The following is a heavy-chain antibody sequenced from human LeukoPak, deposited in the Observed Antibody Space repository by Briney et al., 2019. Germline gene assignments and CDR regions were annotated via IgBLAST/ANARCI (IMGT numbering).Heavy chain of an antibody. CDR2: IYSGGST. D-gene: IGHD3-22*01. J-gene: IGHJ4*02. CDR1: GFTVSSNY. CDR3: AGLTYYYDSSGYPIDY. V-gene: IGHV3-53*01. Sequence: DPGGSLRLSCAASGFTVSSNYMSWVRQAPGKGLEWVSVIYSGGSTYYADSVKGRFTIPRDNSKNTLCLQMNSLRAEDTAVYYCAGLTYYYDSSGYPIDYWGQGTLVTVSS.